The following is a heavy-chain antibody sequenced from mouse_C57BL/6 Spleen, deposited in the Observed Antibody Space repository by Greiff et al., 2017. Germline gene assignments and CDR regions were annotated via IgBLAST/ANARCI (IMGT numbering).Heavy chain of an antibody. CDR2: IYPGDGDT. CDR3: ARSFSTVVFDY. Sequence: QVQLKESGAELVKPGASVKISCKASGYAFSSYWMNWVKQRPGKGLEWSGQIYPGDGDTNYNGKFKGKATLTADKSSSTAYMQLRTLTSEDSAVFVCARSFSTVVFDYWGQGTTLTVSS. D-gene: IGHD1-1*01. CDR1: GYAFSSYW. J-gene: IGHJ2*01. V-gene: IGHV1-80*01.